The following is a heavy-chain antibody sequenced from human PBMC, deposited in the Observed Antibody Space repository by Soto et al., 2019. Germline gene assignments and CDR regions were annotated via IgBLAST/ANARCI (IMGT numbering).Heavy chain of an antibody. CDR3: ARETQYYAA. Sequence: EMQLVDSGGGLVQPGASLRLSCAASGFSFSNYWMAWVRQAPGKGLEWVANIKEDGSQYTYVDSVKGRFTISRDNAKNSLYLHMNSLRAEDTAVYYCARETQYYAAWGQGTLVTVSS. D-gene: IGHD3-10*01. V-gene: IGHV3-7*04. CDR1: GFSFSNYW. CDR2: IKEDGSQY. J-gene: IGHJ4*02.